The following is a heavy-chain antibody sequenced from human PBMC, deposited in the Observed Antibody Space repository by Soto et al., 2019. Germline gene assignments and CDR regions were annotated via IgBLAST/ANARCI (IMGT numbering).Heavy chain of an antibody. V-gene: IGHV4-59*01. CDR3: ARYKSNYYYGMDV. D-gene: IGHD1-20*01. Sequence: SETLSLTCTVSGGSISSYDLSWIRQPPGKGLEWIGYIYYSGITNYNPSLKSRVTISVDTSKNQFSLKLSSVTAADTAVYYCARYKSNYYYGMDVWGQGTTVTVSS. CDR1: GGSISSYD. J-gene: IGHJ6*02. CDR2: IYYSGIT.